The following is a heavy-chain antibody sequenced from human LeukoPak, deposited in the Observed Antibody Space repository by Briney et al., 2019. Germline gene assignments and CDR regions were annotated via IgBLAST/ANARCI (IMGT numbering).Heavy chain of an antibody. CDR3: AREPQLLNAFDI. V-gene: IGHV3-21*01. Sequence: PGGSLRLSCAASGFTFSSYSMNWVRQAPGKGLEWVSSISSSSSYIYYADSVKGRFTISRDNANNSLYLPMNSMRAEDTAVYYCAREPQLLNAFDIWGQGTMVTVSS. D-gene: IGHD2-2*01. J-gene: IGHJ3*02. CDR2: ISSSSSYI. CDR1: GFTFSSYS.